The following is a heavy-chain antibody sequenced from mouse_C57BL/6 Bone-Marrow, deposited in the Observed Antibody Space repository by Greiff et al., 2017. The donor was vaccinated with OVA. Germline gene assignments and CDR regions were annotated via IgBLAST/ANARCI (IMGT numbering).Heavy chain of an antibody. CDR3: ASQRLRRTRYAMDY. CDR1: GFNIKNTY. J-gene: IGHJ4*01. CDR2: IDPANGNT. Sequence: EVQLVESVAELVRPGASVKLSCTASGFNIKNTYMHWVKQRPEQGLEWIGRIDPANGNTKYAPKFQGKATITADTSSNTAYLQLSSLTSEDTAIYHCASQRLRRTRYAMDYWGQGTSVTVSS. V-gene: IGHV14-3*01. D-gene: IGHD2-2*01.